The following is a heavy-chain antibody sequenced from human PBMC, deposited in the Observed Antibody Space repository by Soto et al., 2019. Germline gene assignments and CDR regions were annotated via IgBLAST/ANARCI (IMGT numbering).Heavy chain of an antibody. CDR2: ISHSGAT. Sequence: ETLSVTCSVYGGSFTDYYWTWIRQPPGKGLEWIGEISHSGATNYNPSLKSRVTISEDTSKNQVSLKVTSVTAADTAVFYCARGNQYYGMDVWGQGTKVTVYS. CDR3: ARGNQYYGMDV. V-gene: IGHV4-34*01. J-gene: IGHJ6*02. CDR1: GGSFTDYY.